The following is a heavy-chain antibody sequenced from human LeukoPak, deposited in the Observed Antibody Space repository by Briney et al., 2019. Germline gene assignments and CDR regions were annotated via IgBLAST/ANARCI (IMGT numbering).Heavy chain of an antibody. V-gene: IGHV4-30-4*01. D-gene: IGHD4-17*01. CDR1: ACSIISGAYY. CDR3: ARDRGDSTFDY. Sequence: SETLSLTCTVSACSIISGAYYGSWIRQPPGRGLEWIGYIYYSGSTYYNPSLKSRVTISVDTSKNQFSLKLSSVTAADTAVYYCARDRGDSTFDYWGQGTLVTVSS. J-gene: IGHJ4*02. CDR2: IYYSGST.